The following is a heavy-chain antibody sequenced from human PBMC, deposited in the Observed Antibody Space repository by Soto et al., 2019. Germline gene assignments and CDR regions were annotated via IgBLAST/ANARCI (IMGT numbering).Heavy chain of an antibody. CDR2: IYYSGST. CDR3: AREGAAPYYYYGMDV. D-gene: IGHD6-6*01. CDR1: GGSISSGGYF. V-gene: IGHV4-31*03. J-gene: IGHJ6*02. Sequence: QVQLQESGPGLVKPSQTLSLTCTVSGGSISSGGYFWSWSRQHPGKGLEGIGFIYYSGSTYYNPSLKSRVTISVDTSKNQFSLKLSSVTAADTAVYYCAREGAAPYYYYGMDVWGQGTTVTVSS.